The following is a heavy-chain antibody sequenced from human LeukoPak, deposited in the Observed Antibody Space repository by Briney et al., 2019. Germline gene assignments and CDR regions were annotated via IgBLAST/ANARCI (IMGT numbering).Heavy chain of an antibody. J-gene: IGHJ3*02. V-gene: IGHV3-11*04. CDR2: ISSSGSTI. CDR3: ARSGSYLLPDAFDI. D-gene: IGHD1-26*01. CDR1: GFTFSDYY. Sequence: PGGSLRLSGAASGFTFSDYYMSWIRQAPGKGLEWVSYISSSGSTIYYADSVKGRFTISRDNAKNSLYLQMNSLRAEDTAVYYCARSGSYLLPDAFDIWGQGTMVTVSS.